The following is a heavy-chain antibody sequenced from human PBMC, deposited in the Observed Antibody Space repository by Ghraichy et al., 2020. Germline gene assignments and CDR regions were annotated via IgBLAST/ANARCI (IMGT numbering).Heavy chain of an antibody. Sequence: GGSLRLSCAASGFTFNTYYMRWVRQAPGKGLEWVATIKQDGSEKYYVDSVKGRFTISRDNSKNSLYLQMNSLRAEDTAIYYCARDGGWNFDSWGQGTLVTVSS. CDR1: GFTFNTYY. J-gene: IGHJ4*02. CDR2: IKQDGSEK. D-gene: IGHD2-15*01. V-gene: IGHV3-7*01. CDR3: ARDGGWNFDS.